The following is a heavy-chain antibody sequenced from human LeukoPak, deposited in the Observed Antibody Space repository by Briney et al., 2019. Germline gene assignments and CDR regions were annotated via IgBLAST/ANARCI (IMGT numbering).Heavy chain of an antibody. CDR2: VSGSGSST. Sequence: GGSLRLSCAASGFTFSSYVMNWVRQAPGKGLEWVSAVSGSGSSTYYADSVKGRFTISRDSSKNTLYLQMNSLRAEDTAVYYCAKGVSAVVPHALDSWGQGTLVTVSS. J-gene: IGHJ4*02. V-gene: IGHV3-23*01. D-gene: IGHD2-15*01. CDR3: AKGVSAVVPHALDS. CDR1: GFTFSSYV.